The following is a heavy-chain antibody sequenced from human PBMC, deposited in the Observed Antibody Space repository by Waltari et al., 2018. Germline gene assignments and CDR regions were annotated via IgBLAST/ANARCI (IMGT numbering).Heavy chain of an antibody. Sequence: EVQLLESGGGLVQPGGSLRLSCAASGFPFSRYAMSWVRQAPGKGLEWVSVIYSGGSSTYYADSVKGRFTISRDNSKNTLYLQMNSLRAEDTAVYYCAKVFPPSGGPTDYWGQGTLVTVSS. CDR3: AKVFPPSGGPTDY. V-gene: IGHV3-23*03. CDR1: GFPFSRYA. D-gene: IGHD1-26*01. J-gene: IGHJ4*02. CDR2: IYSGGSST.